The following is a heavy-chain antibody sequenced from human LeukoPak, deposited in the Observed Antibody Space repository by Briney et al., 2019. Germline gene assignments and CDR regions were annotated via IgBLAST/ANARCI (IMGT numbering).Heavy chain of an antibody. CDR2: IYHSGST. Sequence: SETLSLTCPVPGGPISSYFWTWIRPPPGKGLEWIRSIYHSGSTYYNPSLKSRVTISVDTSKNQFSLKLSSVTAADTAVYYCARVIAVAGTDWGKGTGVSVSS. D-gene: IGHD6-19*01. CDR1: GGPISSYF. J-gene: IGHJ4*02. V-gene: IGHV4-59*08. CDR3: ARVIAVAGTD.